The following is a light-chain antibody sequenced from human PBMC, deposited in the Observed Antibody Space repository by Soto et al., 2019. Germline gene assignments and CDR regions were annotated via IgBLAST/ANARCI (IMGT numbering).Light chain of an antibody. CDR2: AAS. Sequence: DIQMTQSPSSLSASVGDRVTITCRASQSISSYLNWYQQKPGKVPKLLIYAASSLQSGVPSRFSGSGSGTAFTLTISSLQPDDFATYYCQQSYSTPRTFGQGTKVDIK. V-gene: IGKV1-39*01. J-gene: IGKJ1*01. CDR3: QQSYSTPRT. CDR1: QSISSY.